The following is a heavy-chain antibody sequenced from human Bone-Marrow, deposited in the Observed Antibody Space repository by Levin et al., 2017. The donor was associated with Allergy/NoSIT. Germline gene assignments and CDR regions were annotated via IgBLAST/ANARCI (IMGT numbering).Heavy chain of an antibody. V-gene: IGHV3-30-3*01. CDR2: ISYDGSNK. CDR3: ARGNYGSGSYYNPAFDI. D-gene: IGHD3-10*01. Sequence: GESLKISCAASGFTFSSYAMHWVRQAPGKGLEWVAVISYDGSNKYYADSVKGRFTISRDNSKNTLYLQMNSLRAEDTAVYYCARGNYGSGSYYNPAFDIWGQGTMVTVSS. J-gene: IGHJ3*02. CDR1: GFTFSSYA.